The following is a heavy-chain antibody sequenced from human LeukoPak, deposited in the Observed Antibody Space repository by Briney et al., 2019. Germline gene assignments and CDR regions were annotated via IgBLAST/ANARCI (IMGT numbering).Heavy chain of an antibody. Sequence: PGGSLRLSCAASGFTFGSYGMHWVRQAPGKGLEWVSSISSSSSYIYYADSVKGRFTISRDNAKNSLYLQMNSLRAEDTAVYYCARDPFDAFDIWGQGTMVTVSS. CDR2: ISSSSSYI. J-gene: IGHJ3*02. CDR3: ARDPFDAFDI. V-gene: IGHV3-21*04. CDR1: GFTFGSYG.